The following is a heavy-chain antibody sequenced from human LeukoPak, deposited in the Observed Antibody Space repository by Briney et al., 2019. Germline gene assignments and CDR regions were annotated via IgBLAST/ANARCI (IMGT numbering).Heavy chain of an antibody. D-gene: IGHD6-13*01. CDR3: ARDPSAVAINTYA. CDR2: IYSGGST. J-gene: IGHJ5*02. V-gene: IGHV3-66*01. CDR1: GFTVSNNY. Sequence: GGSLRLSCAASGFTVSNNYMNWIRQAPGEGLEWVSLIYSGGSTYYADSVKDRFTISRDNSKNTLYLQINSLRVEDTAVYYCARDPSAVAINTYAWGQGTLVTVSS.